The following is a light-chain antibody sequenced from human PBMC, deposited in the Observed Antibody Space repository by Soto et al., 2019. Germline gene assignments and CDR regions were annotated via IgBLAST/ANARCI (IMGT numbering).Light chain of an antibody. CDR3: AAWDDSLRGYV. V-gene: IGLV1-47*02. CDR2: SHN. CDR1: SSDVGGFNS. J-gene: IGLJ1*01. Sequence: QSALTQPRSVSGSPGQSVTISCTGTSSDVGGFNSVSWYQQLPGTAPKLLIYSHNQRPSGVPDRFSGSKSGTSASLAISGLRSDDEADYYCAAWDDSLRGYVFGTGTKVTVL.